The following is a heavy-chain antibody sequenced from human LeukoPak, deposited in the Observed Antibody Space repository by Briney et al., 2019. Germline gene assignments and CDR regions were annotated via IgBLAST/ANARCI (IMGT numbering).Heavy chain of an antibody. CDR1: GGSFSGYY. D-gene: IGHD3-10*01. CDR3: ARVSNYYGSGSYYYYYYYMDV. CDR2: INHSGST. V-gene: IGHV4-34*01. Sequence: PSETLSLTCAVYGGSFSGYYWSWIRQPPGKGLEWIGEINHSGSTNYNPSLKSRVTISVDTSKNQFSLKLSSVTAADTAVYYCARVSNYYGSGSYYYYYYYMDVWGKGTTVTVSS. J-gene: IGHJ6*03.